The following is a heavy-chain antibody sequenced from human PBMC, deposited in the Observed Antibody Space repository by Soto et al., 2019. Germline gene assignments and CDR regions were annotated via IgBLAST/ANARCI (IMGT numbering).Heavy chain of an antibody. V-gene: IGHV4-39*01. CDR1: GGSISSSSYY. CDR3: ARPSGGEVTTVTNFDY. J-gene: IGHJ4*02. CDR2: IYYSGST. Sequence: NPSETLSLTCTVSGGSISSSSYYWGWIRQPPGKGLEWIGSIYYSGSTYYNPSLKSRVTISVDTSKNQFSLKLSSVTAADTAVYYCARPSGGEVTTVTNFDYWGQGTLVTVSS. D-gene: IGHD4-17*01.